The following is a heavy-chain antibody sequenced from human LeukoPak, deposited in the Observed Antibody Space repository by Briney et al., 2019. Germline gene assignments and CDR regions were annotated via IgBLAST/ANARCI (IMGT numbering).Heavy chain of an antibody. J-gene: IGHJ6*03. Sequence: ASVKVTCKVSGCTFTAYYMHWVRQAPGQGLEWMGWFNPNSGGTDYARKFQGRVTMTRDTSISTAYMELSRLRSDDTAVYYCARTVAPQYCTGGVCYYHYYYMDVWGKGTTVTVSS. D-gene: IGHD2-8*02. CDR2: FNPNSGGT. CDR1: GCTFTAYY. CDR3: ARTVAPQYCTGGVCYYHYYYMDV. V-gene: IGHV1-2*02.